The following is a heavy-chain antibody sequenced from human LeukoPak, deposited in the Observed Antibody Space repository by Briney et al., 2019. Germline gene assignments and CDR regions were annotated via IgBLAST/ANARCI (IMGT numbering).Heavy chain of an antibody. D-gene: IGHD3-9*01. CDR3: AKVRSLRYFDWPYAFDI. Sequence: PGRSLRLSCAASGFTFDDYAMHWVRQAPGKGLEWVSGISWNSGSIGYADSVKGRFTISRDNAKNSLYLQMNSLRAEDTALYYCAKVRSLRYFDWPYAFDIWGQGTMVTASS. V-gene: IGHV3-9*01. CDR2: ISWNSGSI. J-gene: IGHJ3*02. CDR1: GFTFDDYA.